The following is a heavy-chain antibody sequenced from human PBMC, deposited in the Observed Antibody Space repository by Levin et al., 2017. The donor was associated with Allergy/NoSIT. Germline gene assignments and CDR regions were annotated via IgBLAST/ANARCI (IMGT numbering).Heavy chain of an antibody. J-gene: IGHJ4*02. CDR1: GYTFTGYY. V-gene: IGHV1-2*02. Sequence: ASVKVSCKASGYTFTGYYMHWVRQAPGQGLEWMGWINPNSGGTNYAQKFQGRVTMTRDTSISTAYMELSRLRSDDTAVYYCASINTYSGYDFTVVLGGDYWGQGTLVTVSS. CDR3: ASINTYSGYDFTVVLGGDY. CDR2: INPNSGGT. D-gene: IGHD5-12*01.